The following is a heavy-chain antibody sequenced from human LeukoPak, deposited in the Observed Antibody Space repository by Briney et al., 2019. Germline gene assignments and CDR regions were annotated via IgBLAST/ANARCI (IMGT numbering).Heavy chain of an antibody. V-gene: IGHV3-23*01. CDR3: AKLIEVAGNDDY. Sequence: GGSLRLSCAASGFPFSRYIMNWVRQPPGKGVEWVSAISESGGSTYYADSVKGRFTIPRDNSKNTLYLQMNSLRAEDTAVYYCAKLIEVAGNDDYWGQGTLVTVSS. CDR2: ISESGGST. D-gene: IGHD6-19*01. CDR1: GFPFSRYI. J-gene: IGHJ4*02.